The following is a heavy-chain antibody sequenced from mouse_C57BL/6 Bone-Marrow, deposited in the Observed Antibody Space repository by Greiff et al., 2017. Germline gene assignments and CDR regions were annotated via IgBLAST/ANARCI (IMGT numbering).Heavy chain of an antibody. CDR3: ASLFTTVVATGRVDY. Sequence: VQLQQPGAELVKPGASVKLSCKASGYTFTSYWMHWVKQRPGRGLEWIGMIHPNSGSTNYNEKFKSKATLTVDKSSSTAYMQLSSLTSEDSAVYYWASLFTTVVATGRVDYWGQGTSVTVSS. CDR1: GYTFTSYW. CDR2: IHPNSGST. J-gene: IGHJ4*01. V-gene: IGHV1-64*01. D-gene: IGHD1-1*01.